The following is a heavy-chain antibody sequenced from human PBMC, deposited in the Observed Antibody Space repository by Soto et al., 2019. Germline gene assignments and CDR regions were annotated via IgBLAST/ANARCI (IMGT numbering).Heavy chain of an antibody. J-gene: IGHJ4*02. D-gene: IGHD6-19*01. CDR1: GFTFGLYA. V-gene: IGHV3-23*01. Sequence: EVQLLESGGGLVQPGGSLRLSCAASGFTFGLYAMNWVRQAPGKGLEWVSGISGSGDSTYSADSVKGRFTISRDNSKNTLYLQMNSLRAEDTALYYCAKGLAVANYYFDCWGQGTLVTVSS. CDR3: AKGLAVANYYFDC. CDR2: ISGSGDST.